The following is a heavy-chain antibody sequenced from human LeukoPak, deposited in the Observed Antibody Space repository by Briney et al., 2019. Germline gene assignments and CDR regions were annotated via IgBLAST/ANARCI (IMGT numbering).Heavy chain of an antibody. CDR1: GGSISSYY. J-gene: IGHJ4*02. CDR2: IHYTGST. Sequence: PSETLSLTCTVSGGSISSYYWSWIRQPPGKGLEWIGYIHYTGSTKYNPSLKSRVTMSLDTPKNQFSLQLSSVTAADTAIYYCAREIHYYGSGSYEYWGQGTLVTVSS. V-gene: IGHV4-59*01. CDR3: AREIHYYGSGSYEY. D-gene: IGHD3-10*01.